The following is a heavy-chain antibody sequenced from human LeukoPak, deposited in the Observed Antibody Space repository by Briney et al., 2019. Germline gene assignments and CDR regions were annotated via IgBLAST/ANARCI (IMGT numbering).Heavy chain of an antibody. J-gene: IGHJ2*01. CDR1: VFTFSDYS. D-gene: IGHD3-10*01. CDR2: LRGGETTE. V-gene: IGHV3-11*01. Sequence: GGSLRLSCGDSVFTFSDYSMSWIRQAPGKGREWISYLRGGETTEHYAASVQSRFTDARDNAEISLYLQMNTLRAEYTAVYYGARDSDMYFDLWGRGTLVTVSS. CDR3: ARDSDMYFDL.